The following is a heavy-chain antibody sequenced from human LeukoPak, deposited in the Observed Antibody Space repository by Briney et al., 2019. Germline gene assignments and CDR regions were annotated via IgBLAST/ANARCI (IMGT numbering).Heavy chain of an antibody. CDR3: AKDGEHIVVVTAISDYYYMDV. CDR2: ISYDGSNK. D-gene: IGHD2-21*02. J-gene: IGHJ6*03. V-gene: IGHV3-30*04. CDR1: GFTFSSYA. Sequence: PGGSLRLSCAASGFTFSSYAMHWVRQAPGKGLEWVAVISYDGSNKYYADSVKGRFTISRDNSKNTLYLQMNSLRAEDTAVYYCAKDGEHIVVVTAISDYYYMDVWGKGTTVTVSS.